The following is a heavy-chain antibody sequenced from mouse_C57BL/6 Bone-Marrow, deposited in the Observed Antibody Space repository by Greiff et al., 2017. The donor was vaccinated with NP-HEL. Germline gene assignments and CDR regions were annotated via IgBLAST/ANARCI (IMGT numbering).Heavy chain of an antibody. CDR1: GFTFSSYG. D-gene: IGHD3-2*01. V-gene: IGHV5-6*01. CDR3: AIRQLFAY. CDR2: ISSGGSYT. J-gene: IGHJ3*01. Sequence: EVKLMESGGDLVKPGGSLKLSCAASGFTFSSYGMSWVRQTPDKRLEWVATISSGGSYTYYPDSVKGRFTISRDNAKNTLYLQMSSLKSEDTAMYYCAIRQLFAYWGQGTLVTVSA.